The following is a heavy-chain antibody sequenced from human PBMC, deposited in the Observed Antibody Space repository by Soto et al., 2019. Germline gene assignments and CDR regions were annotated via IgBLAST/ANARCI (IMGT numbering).Heavy chain of an antibody. V-gene: IGHV4-34*01. CDR1: GGSFSGYY. CDR3: ASRRYYYYGMDV. Sequence: SETLSLTCAVYGGSFSGYYWSWIRQPPGKGLEWIGEINHSGSTNYNPSLKSRVTISVDTSKNQFSLKLSSVTAADTAVYYCASRRYYYYGMDVWGQGTTVTVSS. J-gene: IGHJ6*02. CDR2: INHSGST.